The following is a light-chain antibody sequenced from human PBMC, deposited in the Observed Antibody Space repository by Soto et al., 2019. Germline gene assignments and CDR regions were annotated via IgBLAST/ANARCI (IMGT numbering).Light chain of an antibody. J-gene: IGKJ4*01. CDR3: QQSGSSPLT. Sequence: EIVLTQSPGTLSLSPGERAALSCRASQSVSNNYVAWYQQRPGQAPRLLIYGASKRATGIPDRFSGSGSATDFTLTISRLEPEDFAVYFCQQSGSSPLTFGGGTTVEIK. CDR1: QSVSNNY. V-gene: IGKV3-20*01. CDR2: GAS.